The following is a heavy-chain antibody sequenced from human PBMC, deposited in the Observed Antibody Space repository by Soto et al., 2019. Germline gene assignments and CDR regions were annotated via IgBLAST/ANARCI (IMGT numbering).Heavy chain of an antibody. D-gene: IGHD3-3*01. CDR1: AFTFSNYA. Sequence: GGSLRLSCAASAFTFSNYAMGWVRQTPGKGLEWVSSISGSGGSTSYADSVKGRFTISRDNSKNTLYLQMNSLRAEDTAVYYCAKYTVLRFLEWLTPTIDFWGQGTLVTVSS. V-gene: IGHV3-23*01. CDR3: AKYTVLRFLEWLTPTIDF. CDR2: ISGSGGST. J-gene: IGHJ4*02.